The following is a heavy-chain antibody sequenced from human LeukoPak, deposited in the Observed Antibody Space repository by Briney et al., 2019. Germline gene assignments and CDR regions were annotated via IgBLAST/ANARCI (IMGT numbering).Heavy chain of an antibody. CDR3: TRAPRGYYYYYYMDV. J-gene: IGHJ6*03. CDR1: GFTFGDYA. Sequence: GGSLRLSCTASGFTFGDYAMSWVRQASGKGLEWVGFIRSKAYGGTTEYAASVKGRFTISRDDSKSIAYLQMNSLKTEDTVVYYCTRAPRGYYYYYYMDVWGKGTTVTISS. CDR2: IRSKAYGGTT. V-gene: IGHV3-49*04. D-gene: IGHD2-15*01.